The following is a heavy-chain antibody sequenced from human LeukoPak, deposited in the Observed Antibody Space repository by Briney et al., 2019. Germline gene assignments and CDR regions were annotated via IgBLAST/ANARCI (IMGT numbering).Heavy chain of an antibody. CDR2: IGSDNKP. D-gene: IGHD6-13*01. Sequence: PGGSLTLSCEASGFTFSAYAMTWARQAPGQGLEWVSSIGSDNKPHYSDSVKGRFTISRDNSKNTLYLQMNSLRAEDTAVYYCARDPHIAAAGGGLDYWGQGTLVTVSS. J-gene: IGHJ4*02. CDR3: ARDPHIAAAGGGLDY. V-gene: IGHV3-69-1*01. CDR1: GFTFSAYA.